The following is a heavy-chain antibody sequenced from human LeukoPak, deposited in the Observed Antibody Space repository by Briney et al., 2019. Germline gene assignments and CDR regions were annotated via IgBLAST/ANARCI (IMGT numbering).Heavy chain of an antibody. CDR2: IYPGDSDT. D-gene: IGHD3-3*01. J-gene: IGHJ4*02. CDR3: AKSYDFWSGYLPN. V-gene: IGHV5-51*01. Sequence: GESLKISCKGSGYSFTSYWIGWVRQMPGKGLEWMGIIYPGDSDTRYSPSFQGQVTISADKSISIAYLQWSSLKASDTAMYYCAKSYDFWSGYLPNWGQGTLVTVSS. CDR1: GYSFTSYW.